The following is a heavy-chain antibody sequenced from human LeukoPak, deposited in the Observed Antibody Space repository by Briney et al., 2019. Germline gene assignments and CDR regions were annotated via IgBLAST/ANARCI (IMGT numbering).Heavy chain of an antibody. Sequence: GASVKVSCKASGGTFSSYAISWVRQAPGQGLEWMGGIIPIFGTANYAQKFQGRVTITADESTSTAYMELSSLRSEDTAVYYCARDSSSWYALDYWGQGTLVTVSS. CDR3: ARDSSSWYALDY. J-gene: IGHJ4*02. CDR2: IIPIFGTA. D-gene: IGHD6-13*01. CDR1: GGTFSSYA. V-gene: IGHV1-69*13.